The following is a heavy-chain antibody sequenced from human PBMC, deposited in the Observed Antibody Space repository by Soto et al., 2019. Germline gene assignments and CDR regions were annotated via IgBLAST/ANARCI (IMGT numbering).Heavy chain of an antibody. J-gene: IGHJ6*02. D-gene: IGHD3-3*01. V-gene: IGHV3-33*01. CDR3: ARALGLRFLDYYGMDV. CDR1: GFTFSSYG. CDR2: IWYDGSNK. Sequence: GGSLRLSCAASGFTFSSYGMHWVRQAPGKGLEWVAVIWYDGSNKYYADSVKGRFTISRDNSKNTLYLQMNSLRAEDTAVYYCARALGLRFLDYYGMDVWGQGTTVTVSS.